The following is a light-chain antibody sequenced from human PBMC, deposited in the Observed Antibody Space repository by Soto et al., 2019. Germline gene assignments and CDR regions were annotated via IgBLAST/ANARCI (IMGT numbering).Light chain of an antibody. Sequence: QSVLTQPPSASGTPGQRVTISCSGSTSNIGTNYVYWYQQLPGTAPKLLIFRNNQPPSGVPDRFSGSKSGPSASLAISGLRSEDEADYYCASWDDSLSGRWVFGGGTKLTVL. CDR2: RNN. V-gene: IGLV1-47*01. CDR3: ASWDDSLSGRWV. J-gene: IGLJ3*02. CDR1: TSNIGTNY.